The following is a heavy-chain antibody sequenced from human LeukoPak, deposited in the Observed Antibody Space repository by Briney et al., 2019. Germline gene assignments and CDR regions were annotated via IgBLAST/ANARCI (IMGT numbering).Heavy chain of an antibody. CDR3: AREGYYYYMDV. Sequence: SETLSLTCIVSGGSISSYYWSWIRQPPGKGLEWIGYIYYSGSTNYNPSLKSRVTISVDTSKNQFSLKLSSVTAADTAVYYCAREGYYYYMDVWGKGTAVTDS. V-gene: IGHV4-59*01. J-gene: IGHJ6*03. CDR1: GGSISSYY. CDR2: IYYSGST.